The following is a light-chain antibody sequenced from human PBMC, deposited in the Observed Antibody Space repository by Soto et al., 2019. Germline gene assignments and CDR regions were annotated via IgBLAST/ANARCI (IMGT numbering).Light chain of an antibody. CDR2: EVS. Sequence: QSVLTQPASVSGSPGQSITISCTGTSSDVGSYDYLSWYQHHPGKAPKLIIYEVSNRPSGVSNRFSGSKSGNTASLTISGLRAEDEADYYCSSYTSSGTLVFGGGTKLTVL. CDR1: SSDVGSYDY. J-gene: IGLJ2*01. V-gene: IGLV2-14*01. CDR3: SSYTSSGTLV.